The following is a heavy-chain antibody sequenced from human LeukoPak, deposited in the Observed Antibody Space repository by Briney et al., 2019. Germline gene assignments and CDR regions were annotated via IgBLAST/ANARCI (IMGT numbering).Heavy chain of an antibody. V-gene: IGHV3-21*01. Sequence: PGGSLRLSCAASGFTFSSYSMNWVRQAPGKGLEWVSSISSSSSYIYYADSVKGRFTISKDNAKNSLYLQMNSLRAEDTAVYYCARFTGDYFDYWGQGTLVTVSS. CDR2: ISSSSSYI. CDR3: ARFTGDYFDY. CDR1: GFTFSSYS. J-gene: IGHJ4*02.